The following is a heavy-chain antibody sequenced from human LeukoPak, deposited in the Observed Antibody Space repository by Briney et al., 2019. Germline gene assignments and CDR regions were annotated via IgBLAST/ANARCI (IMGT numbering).Heavy chain of an antibody. D-gene: IGHD1-1*01. V-gene: IGHV1-2*02. CDR1: GYTFTGYY. CDR3: ARDRELEAANWFDP. CDR2: INPNSGGT. Sequence: ASVKVSCKASGYTFTGYYMHWVRQAPGRGLEWMGWINPNSGGTNYAQKFQGRVTMTRDTSISTAYMELSRLRSDDTAVYYCARDRELEAANWFDPWGQGTLVTVSS. J-gene: IGHJ5*02.